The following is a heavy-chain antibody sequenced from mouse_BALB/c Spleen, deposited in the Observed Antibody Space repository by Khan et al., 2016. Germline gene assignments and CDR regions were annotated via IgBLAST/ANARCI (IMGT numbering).Heavy chain of an antibody. CDR2: ISYSGST. CDR1: GYSITSDYA. J-gene: IGHJ3*01. D-gene: IGHD1-1*01. CDR3: ATTVVAPRFAY. Sequence: EVQLQESGPGLVKPSQSLSLTCTVTGYSITSDYAWNWIRQFPGNKLEWMGYISYSGSTSYNPSLKSRISITRDTSKNQFFLQLNSVTTEDTATSYCATTVVAPRFAYGGQGTLVTVSA. V-gene: IGHV3-2*02.